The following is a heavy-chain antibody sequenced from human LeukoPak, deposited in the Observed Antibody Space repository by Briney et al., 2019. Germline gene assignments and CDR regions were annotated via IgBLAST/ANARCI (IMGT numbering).Heavy chain of an antibody. J-gene: IGHJ3*02. Sequence: SETLSLTCTVSGGSIGSSSYHWGWIRQPPGKGLEWIGSIYYSGSTYYNPSLKSRVTISVDTSKNQFSLKLSSVTAADTAVYYCARVDSDYVWGSYLGAFDIWGQGTMVTVSS. CDR3: ARVDSDYVWGSYLGAFDI. CDR1: GGSIGSSSYH. D-gene: IGHD3-16*02. V-gene: IGHV4-39*01. CDR2: IYYSGST.